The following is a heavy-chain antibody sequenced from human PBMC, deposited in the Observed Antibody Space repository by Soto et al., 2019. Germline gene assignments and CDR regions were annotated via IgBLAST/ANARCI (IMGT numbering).Heavy chain of an antibody. CDR2: IYWDDDK. J-gene: IGHJ5*02. D-gene: IGHD3-16*01. CDR1: GFSLSTSGVG. V-gene: IGHV2-5*02. Sequence: QITLKESGPTLVKPTQTRTLTCTFSGFSLSTSGVGVGWIRQPPGKALEWLALIYWDDDKRYSPSLKSRLTITQDTSKHQVVLTMTNMDPVDTATYYCAHSLYDYVWGTNWFDPWGQGTLVTVSS. CDR3: AHSLYDYVWGTNWFDP.